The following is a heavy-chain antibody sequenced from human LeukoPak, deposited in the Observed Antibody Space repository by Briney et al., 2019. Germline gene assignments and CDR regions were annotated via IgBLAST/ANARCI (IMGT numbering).Heavy chain of an antibody. V-gene: IGHV3-30*03. CDR1: GFTFSTYG. J-gene: IGHJ4*02. Sequence: GGSLRLSCAASGFTFSTYGMNWVRQAPGKGLEWVAVISYDGRQKYYADSVKGRFTISRDNSKDTVYLQMNSLRDEDSATYCCVRVFLESLTAGYFDHWGQGTLVTVSP. CDR2: ISYDGRQK. D-gene: IGHD3-3*01. CDR3: VRVFLESLTAGYFDH.